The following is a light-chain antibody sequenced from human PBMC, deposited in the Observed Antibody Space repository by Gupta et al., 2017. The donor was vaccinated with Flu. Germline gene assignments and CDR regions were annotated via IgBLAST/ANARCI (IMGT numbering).Light chain of an antibody. V-gene: IGLV2-11*01. CDR3: CSYAGSDNLM. Sequence: SALTQPRSVSGSPGPSVTISCTGTSSDVGGYNYLCWYQQHPGKAPSLIIYDVRRRPAGVPNRFSGSKSGSTASLTISGRKAEEEADYYCCSYAGSDNLMFGGGTKLTVL. CDR1: SSDVGGYNY. CDR2: DVR. J-gene: IGLJ3*02.